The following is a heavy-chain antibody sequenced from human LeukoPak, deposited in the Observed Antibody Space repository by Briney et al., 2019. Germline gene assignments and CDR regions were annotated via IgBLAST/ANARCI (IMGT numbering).Heavy chain of an antibody. CDR3: ARGHVGGYTYGGPFDI. J-gene: IGHJ3*02. CDR2: IYSNGNT. Sequence: PSETLSLTCTVSGDSIRSSSYYWGWIRQPPGKGLEWVGQIYSNGNTYDNPSLKSRVTISIETSKNQFSLKLTSVTVADTAVYYCARGHVGGYTYGGPFDIWGQGTVVTVSS. CDR1: GDSIRSSSYY. V-gene: IGHV4-39*07. D-gene: IGHD5-18*01.